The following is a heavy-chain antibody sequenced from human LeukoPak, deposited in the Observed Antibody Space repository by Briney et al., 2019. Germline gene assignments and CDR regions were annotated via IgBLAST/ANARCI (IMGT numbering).Heavy chain of an antibody. CDR2: IRYDGSNK. D-gene: IGHD6-19*01. Sequence: GGSLRLSCAASGFTFSKYGMHWVRQAPGKGLEWVAFIRYDGSNKYYADSVKGRFTISRDNSKNTLYLQMNSLRAEDTAVYYCAKGGQWHSQLDYWGQGTLVTVSS. CDR1: GFTFSKYG. J-gene: IGHJ4*02. V-gene: IGHV3-30*02. CDR3: AKGGQWHSQLDY.